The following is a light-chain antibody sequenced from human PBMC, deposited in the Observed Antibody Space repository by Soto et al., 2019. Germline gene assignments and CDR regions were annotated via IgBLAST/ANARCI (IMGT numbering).Light chain of an antibody. Sequence: DIQMTQSPSTLSASVGDRVTITCRASQSISSWLAWYQQKPGKAPKLLIYDASSLESGVPSRFSGSGSGTEFTLTISSLQPADFATYYCQQYYSYSWPCGQGTRVDI. CDR3: QQYYSYSWP. V-gene: IGKV1-5*01. CDR1: QSISSW. CDR2: DAS. J-gene: IGKJ1*01.